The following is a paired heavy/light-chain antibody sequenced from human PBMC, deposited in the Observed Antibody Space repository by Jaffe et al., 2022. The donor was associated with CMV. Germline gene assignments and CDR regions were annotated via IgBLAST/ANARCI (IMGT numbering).Heavy chain of an antibody. Sequence: EVQLVESGGGLVKPGGSLRLSCAASGFTFSNAWMSWVRQAPGKGLEWVGRIKSKTDGGTTDYAAPVKGRFTISRDDSKNTLYLQMNSLKTEDTAVYYCTTSHTYAYDYGDYVGDYWGQGTLVTVSS. CDR2: IKSKTDGGTT. J-gene: IGHJ4*02. V-gene: IGHV3-15*01. CDR1: GFTFSNAW. CDR3: TTSHTYAYDYGDYVGDY. D-gene: IGHD4-17*01.
Light chain of an antibody. Sequence: DIQMTQSPSSLSASVGDRVTITCQASQDISNYLNWYQQKPGKAPKLLIYDASNLETGVPSRFSGSGSGTDFTFTISSLQPEDIATYYCQQYDNLPQTFGQGTKLEIK. CDR3: QQYDNLPQT. CDR2: DAS. V-gene: IGKV1-33*01. CDR1: QDISNY. J-gene: IGKJ2*01.